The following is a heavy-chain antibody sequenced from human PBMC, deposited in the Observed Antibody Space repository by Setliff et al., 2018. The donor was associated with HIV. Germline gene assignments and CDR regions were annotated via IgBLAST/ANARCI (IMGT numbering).Heavy chain of an antibody. Sequence: ASVKVSCKASGYTFTSYDINWVRQATGQGLEWMGWMNPINGNVGYAPKFRGRVTMTRNTSIGTAYMELSSLTSEDTAVYYCARDYSSYWYYLDSWGQGSLVTVSS. D-gene: IGHD6-13*01. CDR3: ARDYSSYWYYLDS. V-gene: IGHV1-8*02. CDR1: GYTFTSYD. CDR2: MNPINGNV. J-gene: IGHJ4*02.